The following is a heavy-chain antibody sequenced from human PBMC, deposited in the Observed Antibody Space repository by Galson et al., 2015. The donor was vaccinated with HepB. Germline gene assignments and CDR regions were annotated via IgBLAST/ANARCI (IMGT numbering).Heavy chain of an antibody. D-gene: IGHD5-24*01. CDR2: FDPEDGET. V-gene: IGHV1-24*01. J-gene: IGHJ4*02. CDR3: ATLRRDGYNFDY. CDR1: GYTLTELS. Sequence: SVKVSCKVSGYTLTELSMHWVRQAPGKGLEWMGGFDPEDGETIYAQKFQGRVTMTEDTSTDTAYMELSSLRSEDTAVYYCATLRRDGYNFDYWGQGTLVTVSS.